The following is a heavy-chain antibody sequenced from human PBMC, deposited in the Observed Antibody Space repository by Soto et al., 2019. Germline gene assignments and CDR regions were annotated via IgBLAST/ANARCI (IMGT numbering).Heavy chain of an antibody. CDR2: ISAYNGNT. Sequence: ASVKVSCKASGYTFTSYGISWVRQAPGQGLEWMGWISAYNGNTNYAQKLQGRVTMTTDTSTSTAYMELRSLRSDDTAVYYCARGTEGRLGELSFIDYWGQGTLVTVSS. J-gene: IGHJ4*02. CDR3: ARGTEGRLGELSFIDY. CDR1: GYTFTSYG. D-gene: IGHD3-16*02. V-gene: IGHV1-18*01.